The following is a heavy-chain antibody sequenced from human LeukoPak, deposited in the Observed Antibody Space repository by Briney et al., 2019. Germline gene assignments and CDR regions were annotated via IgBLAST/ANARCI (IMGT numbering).Heavy chain of an antibody. D-gene: IGHD5-12*01. V-gene: IGHV3-64*01. CDR2: ISSNGGST. CDR1: GFTFSSYA. J-gene: IGHJ4*02. CDR3: ARGREWLRLGPYDY. Sequence: GGSPRLSCAASGFTFSSYAMHWVRQAPGKGLEYVSAISSNGGSTYYANSVKGRFTISRDNSKNTLYLQMGSLRAEDMAVYYCARGREWLRLGPYDYWGQGTLVTVSS.